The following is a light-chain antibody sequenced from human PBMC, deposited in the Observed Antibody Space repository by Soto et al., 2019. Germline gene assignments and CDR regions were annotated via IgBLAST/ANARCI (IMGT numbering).Light chain of an antibody. CDR2: GAS. CDR1: QSLSRC. J-gene: IGKJ1*01. Sequence: IQMTQSPSSLSASVGDRVTITCRASQSLSRCLTWYQKKPGKAPKLLIYGASNLQSGVPSRFSGSGSATEFPLTISSLQADDSATYYCQQYSSYWTFGQGTKVDIK. V-gene: IGKV1-5*01. CDR3: QQYSSYWT.